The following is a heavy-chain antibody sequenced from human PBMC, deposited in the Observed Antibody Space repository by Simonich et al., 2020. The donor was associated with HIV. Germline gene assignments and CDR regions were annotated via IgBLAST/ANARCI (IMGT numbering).Heavy chain of an antibody. V-gene: IGHV4-34*01. CDR1: GGSLSGYY. J-gene: IGHJ6*03. CDR2: INHSGST. D-gene: IGHD3-10*01. CDR3: ARIGPDYYRGYYYVDV. Sequence: QVQLQQWGAGLLKPSETLSLTCAVYGGSLSGYYWSWIRQPPGRGLEWIGEINHSGSTNYNPTRKSRVPISVDTSKKQISLKVRSVTAADTAVYYCARIGPDYYRGYYYVDVWGKGTTVSVSS.